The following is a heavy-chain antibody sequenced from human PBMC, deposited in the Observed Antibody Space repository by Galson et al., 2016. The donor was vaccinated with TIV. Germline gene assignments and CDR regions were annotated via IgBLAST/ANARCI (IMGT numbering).Heavy chain of an antibody. Sequence: SLRLSCAASGFTVQRNFMSWFRQAPGKGLEWVSIIYPDGATFYAESMKGRFGISRDTSQNTLSLQMNSLRAEDTALYYCVRAEPPNNADDWGPGTLVTVSS. J-gene: IGHJ4*02. CDR2: IYPDGAT. CDR1: GFTVQRNF. CDR3: VRAEPPNNADD. V-gene: IGHV3-53*01. D-gene: IGHD1-14*01.